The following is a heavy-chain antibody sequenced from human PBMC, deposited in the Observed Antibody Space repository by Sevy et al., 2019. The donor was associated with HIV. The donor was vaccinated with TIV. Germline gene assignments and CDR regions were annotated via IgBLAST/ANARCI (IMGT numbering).Heavy chain of an antibody. D-gene: IGHD1-1*01. V-gene: IGHV3-30*02. CDR1: GFTFSTYD. CDR2: IRYDGSNK. CDR3: ARGRKTTQEWMEELDYYYGMDV. J-gene: IGHJ6*02. Sequence: GGSLRLSCAASGFTFSTYDMHWVRQAPGKGLEWVAYIRYDGSNKYYGDSVRGRFTISRDNSKGTLYVQLNSLRDEDTAVYYCARGRKTTQEWMEELDYYYGMDVWGQGTSVTVSS.